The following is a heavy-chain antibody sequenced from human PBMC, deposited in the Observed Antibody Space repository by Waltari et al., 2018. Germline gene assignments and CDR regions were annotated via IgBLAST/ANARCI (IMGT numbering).Heavy chain of an antibody. Sequence: QVQLVQSGAEVKKPGSSVKVSCKASGGTFSSYAISWVRQAPGPGLEWMGGIIPIFGTANYAQKFQGRVTITADESTSTAYMELSSLRSEDTAVYYCARNDYYYDSSGYSTGVDYWGQGTLVTVSS. CDR2: IIPIFGTA. V-gene: IGHV1-69*01. D-gene: IGHD3-22*01. CDR1: GGTFSSYA. J-gene: IGHJ4*02. CDR3: ARNDYYYDSSGYSTGVDY.